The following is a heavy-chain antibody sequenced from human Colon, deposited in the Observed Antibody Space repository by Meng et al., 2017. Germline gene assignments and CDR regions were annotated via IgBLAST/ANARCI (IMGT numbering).Heavy chain of an antibody. CDR3: ARDDGVNSAVY. J-gene: IGHJ4*02. V-gene: IGHV3-33*01. D-gene: IGHD4-23*01. Sequence: GVLVGVGGGEVHRGRSLLGSCAPSGFCFGTYGMHWVRQAPGKGLEWLAVIWYDGSNKYYADSVKGQFTVSRDNPKNTVYLQMNSLRAEDTAVYYCARDDGVNSAVYWGQGTLVTVSS. CDR2: IWYDGSNK. CDR1: GFCFGTYG.